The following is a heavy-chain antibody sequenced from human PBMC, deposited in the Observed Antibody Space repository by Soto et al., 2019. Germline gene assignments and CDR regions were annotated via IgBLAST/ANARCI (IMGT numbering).Heavy chain of an antibody. Sequence: PGGSLRLSCAASGFTFDDYAMHWVRQAPGKGLEWVSGISWNSGSIGYADSVKGRFTISRDNAKNSLYLQMNSLRAEDTALYYCAKDRGYSYGIYGMDVWGQGTTVTVSS. CDR2: ISWNSGSI. J-gene: IGHJ6*02. CDR1: GFTFDDYA. V-gene: IGHV3-9*01. D-gene: IGHD5-18*01. CDR3: AKDRGYSYGIYGMDV.